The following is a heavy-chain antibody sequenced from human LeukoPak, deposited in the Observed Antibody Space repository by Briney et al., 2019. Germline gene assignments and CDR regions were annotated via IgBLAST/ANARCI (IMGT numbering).Heavy chain of an antibody. D-gene: IGHD3-22*01. V-gene: IGHV1-18*01. Sequence: GASVKVSCKASGYTFTSYGISWVRQAPGQGLEWMGWISAYNGNTNYAQKLQGRVTMTTDTSTSTAYMELRSLRSDDTAVYYCARDGETYYYDSSGYIFYFDYWGQGTLVTVSS. CDR3: ARDGETYYYDSSGYIFYFDY. CDR1: GYTFTSYG. J-gene: IGHJ4*02. CDR2: ISAYNGNT.